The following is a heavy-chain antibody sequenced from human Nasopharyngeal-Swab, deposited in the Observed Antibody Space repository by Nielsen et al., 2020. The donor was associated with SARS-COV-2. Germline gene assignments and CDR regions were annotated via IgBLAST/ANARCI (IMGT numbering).Heavy chain of an antibody. CDR1: GFTFSSYW. J-gene: IGHJ5*02. V-gene: IGHV3-74*01. CDR2: INRDGSST. Sequence: GGSLRLSCAASGFTFSSYWMHWVRQAPGKGLVWVSRINRDGSSTSYADSVKGRFTSSRDNAKNTLYLQMDSLRAEDTAVYYCAREGLIDPWGPGTLVTVSS. CDR3: AREGLIDP.